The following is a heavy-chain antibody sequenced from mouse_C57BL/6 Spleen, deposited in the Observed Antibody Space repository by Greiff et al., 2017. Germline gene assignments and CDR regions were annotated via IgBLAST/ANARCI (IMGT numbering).Heavy chain of an antibody. D-gene: IGHD2-3*01. V-gene: IGHV1-64*01. J-gene: IGHJ3*01. CDR1: GYTFTSYW. CDR2: IHPNSGST. CDR3: ARDDGYYGAY. Sequence: QVQLQQPGAELVKPGASVKLSCKASGYTFTSYWMHWVKQRPGQGLEWIGMIHPNSGSTNYNEKFKSKATLTLDKSSSTAYMQLSSLTSEDSAVYYCARDDGYYGAYWGQGTLVTVSA.